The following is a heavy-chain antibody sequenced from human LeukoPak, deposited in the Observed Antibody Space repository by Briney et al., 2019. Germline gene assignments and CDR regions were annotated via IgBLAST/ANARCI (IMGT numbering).Heavy chain of an antibody. Sequence: GASVKVSCKASGYTFTSYYMHWVRQAPGQGLEWMGIINPSGGSTSYAQKFQGRVTMTRDTSTSTVYMELSSLRSEDTAVYYCARTYYYDSSGYYAAGYFQHWGQGTLVTASS. D-gene: IGHD3-22*01. CDR1: GYTFTSYY. CDR2: INPSGGST. V-gene: IGHV1-46*01. CDR3: ARTYYYDSSGYYAAGYFQH. J-gene: IGHJ1*01.